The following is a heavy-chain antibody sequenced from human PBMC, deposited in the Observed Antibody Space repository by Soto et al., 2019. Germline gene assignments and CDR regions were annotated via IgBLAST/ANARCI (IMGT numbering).Heavy chain of an antibody. D-gene: IGHD6-19*01. V-gene: IGHV4-59*08. Sequence: QVQLQESGPGLVRPSETLSLTCTVSSDAISSYYWIWIRQSPGQGLEWIGYTDYSGNTNYNPSLKSRVTISGDTSQNQFSLRLSSVTAADTAVYYCARAVGDPLYYLDYWGQGTLVTVSS. CDR3: ARAVGDPLYYLDY. CDR1: SDAISSYY. J-gene: IGHJ4*02. CDR2: TDYSGNT.